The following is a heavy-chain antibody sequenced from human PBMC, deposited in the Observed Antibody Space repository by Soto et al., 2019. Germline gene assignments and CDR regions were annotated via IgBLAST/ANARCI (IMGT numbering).Heavy chain of an antibody. CDR1: GFTFSSYS. Sequence: TGGSLRLSCAASGFTFSSYSMNWVRQAPGKGLEWVSSISSSSSYIYYADSVKGRFTISRDNAKNSLYLQMNSLRAEDTAVYYCARDLGGTYDYVWGSYRQDAFDIWGQGTMVTV. D-gene: IGHD3-16*02. CDR2: ISSSSSYI. CDR3: ARDLGGTYDYVWGSYRQDAFDI. J-gene: IGHJ3*02. V-gene: IGHV3-21*01.